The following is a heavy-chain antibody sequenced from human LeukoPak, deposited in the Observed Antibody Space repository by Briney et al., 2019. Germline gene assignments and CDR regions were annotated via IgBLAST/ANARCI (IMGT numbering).Heavy chain of an antibody. CDR1: GGSINSYY. CDR2: IYYSGST. J-gene: IGHJ5*02. V-gene: IGHV4-59*01. D-gene: IGHD3-9*01. CDR3: ARLTGYSSESWFDP. Sequence: SETLSLTCTVSGGSINSYYWSWIRQPPGKGLEWIGYIYYSGSTNYNPSLKSRVTISVHTSKNQFSLKLSSVTAADTAVYYCARLTGYSSESWFDPWGQGTMVTVSS.